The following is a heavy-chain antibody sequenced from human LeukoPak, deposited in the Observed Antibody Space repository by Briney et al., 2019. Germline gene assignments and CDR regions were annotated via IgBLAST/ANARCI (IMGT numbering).Heavy chain of an antibody. V-gene: IGHV4-39*07. CDR2: IYSNGNA. CDR3: ARSATVTTGYFDY. CDR1: GGSISSTGHY. Sequence: SETLSLTCSVSGGSISSTGHYWGWIRQSPEKGLDWIGSIYSNGNAYYNPSVKSRVTMSVGTSKNQFSLKLTSMTAAETAVYYCARSATVTTGYFDYWGQGALVTVSS. D-gene: IGHD4-17*01. J-gene: IGHJ4*02.